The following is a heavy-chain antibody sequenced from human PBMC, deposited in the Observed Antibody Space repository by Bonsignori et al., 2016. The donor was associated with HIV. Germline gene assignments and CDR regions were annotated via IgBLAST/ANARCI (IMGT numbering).Heavy chain of an antibody. J-gene: IGHJ3*02. CDR2: ISSSSSYI. CDR3: AGGDSSGYYYGDAFDI. Sequence: VRQAPGKGLEWVSSISSSSSYIYYADSVKGRFTISRDNAKNSLYLQMNSLRAEDTAVYYCAGGDSSGYYYGDAFDIWGQGTMVTVSS. V-gene: IGHV3-21*01. D-gene: IGHD3-22*01.